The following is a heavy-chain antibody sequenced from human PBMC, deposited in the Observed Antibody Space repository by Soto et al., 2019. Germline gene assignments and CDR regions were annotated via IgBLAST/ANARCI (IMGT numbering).Heavy chain of an antibody. Sequence: PGESLKISCKGSGYNFDTYWIGWVRQMPGKGLEWMGIFYPGDSQIKYSPSFQGQISISVDKSISTAYLQWSSLKASDTAMYYCARSKYSTNWSHGIDVWGQGTTVTSP. CDR2: FYPGDSQI. CDR1: GYNFDTYW. CDR3: ARSKYSTNWSHGIDV. V-gene: IGHV5-51*01. J-gene: IGHJ6*02. D-gene: IGHD3-3*01.